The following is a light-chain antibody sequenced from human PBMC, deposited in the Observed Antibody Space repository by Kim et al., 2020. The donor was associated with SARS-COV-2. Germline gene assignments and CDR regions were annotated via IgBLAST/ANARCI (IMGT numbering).Light chain of an antibody. CDR3: KQSYSTPYT. J-gene: IGKJ2*01. CDR1: QSISSY. V-gene: IGKV1-39*01. Sequence: DIQMTQSPSSLSASVGDRVTITCRASQSISSYLNWYQQKPGKVPKLLIFAASSLQSGVPSRFSGSGSGTDFTLTISSLQPEDFATYFCKQSYSTPYTFGQGTKLEI. CDR2: AAS.